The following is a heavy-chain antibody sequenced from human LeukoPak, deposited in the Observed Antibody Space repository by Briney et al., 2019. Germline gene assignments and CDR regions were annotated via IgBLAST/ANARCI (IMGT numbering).Heavy chain of an antibody. V-gene: IGHV4-61*02. CDR2: IYTSGST. CDR3: ARSVGIVGAGGAFDI. J-gene: IGHJ3*02. D-gene: IGHD1-26*01. CDR1: GGSISSGSYY. Sequence: SETLSLTCTVSGGSISSGSYYWNWIRQPAGKGLEWIGRIYTSGSTKYRPSLKSRVTISVDTSKNQFSLKLSSVTAADTAVYYCARSVGIVGAGGAFDIWGQGTMVTVSS.